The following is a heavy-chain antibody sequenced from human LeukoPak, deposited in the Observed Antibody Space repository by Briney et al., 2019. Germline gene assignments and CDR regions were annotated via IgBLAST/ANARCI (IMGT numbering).Heavy chain of an antibody. Sequence: GGSLRLSCAASGFTVSSNYMSWVRQAPGKGLEWVSTISGSGGSTYYADSVKGRFTISRDNSKNTLYLQMNSLRAEDTAVYYCAKVRAGGTGYYFDYWGQGTLVTVSS. V-gene: IGHV3-23*01. CDR2: ISGSGGST. CDR3: AKVRAGGTGYYFDY. D-gene: IGHD3-10*01. CDR1: GFTVSSNY. J-gene: IGHJ4*02.